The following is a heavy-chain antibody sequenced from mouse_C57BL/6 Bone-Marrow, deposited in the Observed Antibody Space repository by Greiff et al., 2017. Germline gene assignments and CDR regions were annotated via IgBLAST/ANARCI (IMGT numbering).Heavy chain of an antibody. D-gene: IGHD2-2*01. V-gene: IGHV1-55*01. J-gene: IGHJ4*01. CDR1: GYTFTSYW. CDR3: ARGWLPDYYAMDY. Sequence: QVQLQQPGAELVKPGASVKMSCKASGYTFTSYWITWVKQRPGQGLGWIGDIYPGSGSTNYNEKFKSKATLTVDTSSSTAYMQLSSLTSEDSAVYYGARGWLPDYYAMDYGGQGTSVTVSS. CDR2: IYPGSGST.